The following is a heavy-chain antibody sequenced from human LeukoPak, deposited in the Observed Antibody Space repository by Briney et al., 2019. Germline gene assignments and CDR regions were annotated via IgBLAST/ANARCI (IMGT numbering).Heavy chain of an antibody. J-gene: IGHJ4*02. CDR1: GYTFNSYF. V-gene: IGHV1-69-2*01. D-gene: IGHD1-14*01. Sequence: ASVKVSCKVSGYTFNSYFIHWVRQAPGKGLEWMGLIYPEDGEKIYAENFQGRVTIAADTSTDTAYLELTNLRSHDTAVYYCATFPRGPRNCWGQGTLVTVSS. CDR2: IYPEDGEK. CDR3: ATFPRGPRNC.